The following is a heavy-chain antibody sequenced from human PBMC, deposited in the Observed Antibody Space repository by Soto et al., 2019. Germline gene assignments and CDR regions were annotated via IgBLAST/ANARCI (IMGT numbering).Heavy chain of an antibody. J-gene: IGHJ4*02. D-gene: IGHD3-10*01. Sequence: QVQLVQSGAEVKKPGSSVKVACKASGGTFTRHTINWVRQAPGQGLEWMGRIIPILDVVNYAQKFQDRVTLSADKSASTAYMELSTLRSDDTAVYYCARDSDTTRVPFDFWGQGTLVSVSS. CDR3: ARDSDTTRVPFDF. V-gene: IGHV1-69*08. CDR2: IIPILDVV. CDR1: GGTFTRHT.